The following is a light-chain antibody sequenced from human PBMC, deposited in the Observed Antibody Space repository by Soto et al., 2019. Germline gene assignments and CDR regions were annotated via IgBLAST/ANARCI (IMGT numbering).Light chain of an antibody. CDR2: DAS. CDR3: QQYDNLPLLT. J-gene: IGKJ4*01. Sequence: DIQMTQSPSSLSASVGDRVTITCQASQDITNYLNWYQQKPGKAPKLLIYDASHLETGVPSRFSGSGSGTDFTFTISSLQPDDVVTYYCQQYDNLPLLTFGGGTRVEIK. V-gene: IGKV1-33*01. CDR1: QDITNY.